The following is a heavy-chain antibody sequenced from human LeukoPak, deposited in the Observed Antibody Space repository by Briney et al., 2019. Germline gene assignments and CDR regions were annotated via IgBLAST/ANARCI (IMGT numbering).Heavy chain of an antibody. CDR2: IYSSGSS. D-gene: IGHD1-1*01. V-gene: IGHV3-53*01. Sequence: GGSLRLSCAASGLTVSSNYMSWVRQAPGKGLEWVSVIYSSGSSYYADSVKGRFTISRDNSKNMLYLQMNSLTAEDTALYYCVREGVCDKGTDFWGQGTLVTVSS. CDR1: GLTVSSNY. CDR3: VREGVCDKGTDF. J-gene: IGHJ4*02.